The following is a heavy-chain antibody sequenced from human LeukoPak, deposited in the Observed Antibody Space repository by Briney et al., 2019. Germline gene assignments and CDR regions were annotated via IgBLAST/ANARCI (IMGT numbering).Heavy chain of an antibody. CDR1: GYTFTGYY. Sequence: ASVKVSCKASGYTFTGYYIHWVRQAPGQGLEWMGWINPNSGDTNYAQKFQGRVSMTRDTSITTAYMELSRLRSDDTAVYYCARGEVTTSLDYWGQGTLVTVSS. CDR2: INPNSGDT. J-gene: IGHJ4*02. V-gene: IGHV1-2*02. D-gene: IGHD4-11*01. CDR3: ARGEVTTSLDY.